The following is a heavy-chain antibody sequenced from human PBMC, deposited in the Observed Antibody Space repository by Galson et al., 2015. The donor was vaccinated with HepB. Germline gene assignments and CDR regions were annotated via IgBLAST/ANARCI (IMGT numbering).Heavy chain of an antibody. V-gene: IGHV2-70*08. D-gene: IGHD3-22*01. CDR3: SLILTSVTAADTAVYYCAREGYDTSGYYSFDY. CDR1: GSSLTTSGMV. J-gene: IGHJ4*02. CDR2: IDWADDK. Sequence: PALVKPTQTLTLTCAFSGSSLTTSGMVVSWIRQPPGRALEWLARIDWADDKYYSTSLKTRLTISKDTSKNQVVLRMTNMDPTDTSKNQLSLILTSVTAADTAVYYCAREGYDTSGYYSFDYWGQGTLVTVSS.